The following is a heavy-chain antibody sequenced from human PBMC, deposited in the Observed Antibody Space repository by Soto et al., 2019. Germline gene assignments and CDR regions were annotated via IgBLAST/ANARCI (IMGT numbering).Heavy chain of an antibody. CDR2: IIPIFGTA. J-gene: IGHJ4*02. D-gene: IGHD3-22*01. CDR3: ARVGYYDSSGYPQAFDY. CDR1: GGTFSSYA. Sequence: QVQLVQSGAEVKKPGSSVKVSCKASGGTFSSYAISWVRQAPGQGLEWMGGIIPIFGTANYAQKFQGRVTITADESTSTAYMELSSLRSEETAVYDCARVGYYDSSGYPQAFDYWGQGTLVTVSS. V-gene: IGHV1-69*01.